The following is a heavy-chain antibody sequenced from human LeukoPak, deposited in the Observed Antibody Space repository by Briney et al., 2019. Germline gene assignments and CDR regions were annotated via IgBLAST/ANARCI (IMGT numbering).Heavy chain of an antibody. Sequence: PGGSLRLSCAASGFTFSDYYMSWIRQAPGKGLEGVSYISSSGSTIYYADSVKGRFTISRDNAKNSLYLQMNSLRAEDTAVYYCARDQYCTNGVCYFIDYWGQGTLVTVSS. D-gene: IGHD2-8*01. CDR3: ARDQYCTNGVCYFIDY. J-gene: IGHJ4*02. CDR2: ISSSGSTI. V-gene: IGHV3-11*04. CDR1: GFTFSDYY.